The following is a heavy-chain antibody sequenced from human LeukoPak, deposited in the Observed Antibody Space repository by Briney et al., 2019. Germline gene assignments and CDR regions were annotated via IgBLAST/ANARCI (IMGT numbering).Heavy chain of an antibody. CDR2: ISLRGLT. CDR1: GGSISGTNW. CDR3: SRESGPFSPFGF. J-gene: IGHJ4*02. V-gene: IGHV4-4*02. Sequence: SGTLSLTCGVSGGSISGTNWWSWVRQPPGQGLEWIGEISLRGLTNYNPSLRSRLTMSLDESKNQVSLNLTSVTAADAAVYYCSRESGPFSPFGFWGQGTLVSVHS. D-gene: IGHD1-26*01.